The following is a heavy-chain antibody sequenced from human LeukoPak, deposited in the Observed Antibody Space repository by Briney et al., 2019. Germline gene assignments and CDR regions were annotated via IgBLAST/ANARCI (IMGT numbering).Heavy chain of an antibody. D-gene: IGHD6-13*01. Sequence: GGSLRLSCAASGFTFSSYEMNWVRQAPGKGLEWVSYISSSGSTIYYADSVKGRFTISRDNAKNSLYLQMNSLRAEDTAVYYCARDGNSSPTYGMDVFGQGTTVTVSS. J-gene: IGHJ6*02. V-gene: IGHV3-48*03. CDR3: ARDGNSSPTYGMDV. CDR1: GFTFSSYE. CDR2: ISSSGSTI.